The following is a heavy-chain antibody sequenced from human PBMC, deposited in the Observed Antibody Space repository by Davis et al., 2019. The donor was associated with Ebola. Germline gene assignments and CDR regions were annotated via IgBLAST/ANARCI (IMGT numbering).Heavy chain of an antibody. CDR3: ARDLSYSYYYHYYGMDV. V-gene: IGHV1-2*02. J-gene: IGHJ6*02. CDR2: ISAYNGNT. D-gene: IGHD3-10*01. CDR1: GYIFTHYY. Sequence: ASVKVSCKASGYIFTHYYIHWVRQAPGQGLEWMGWISAYNGNTNYAQKLQGRVTMTRDTSISTAYMELSRLRSDDTAVYYCARDLSYSYYYHYYGMDVWGQGTLVTVSS.